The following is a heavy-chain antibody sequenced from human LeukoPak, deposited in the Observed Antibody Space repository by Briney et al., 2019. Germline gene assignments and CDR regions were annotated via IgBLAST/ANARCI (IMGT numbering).Heavy chain of an antibody. CDR1: GFTFSTYV. CDR3: ARVSTNDRRNAFDI. Sequence: GGSLRLSCAVSGFTFSTYVMQWVRQAPGKGLEYVSAITGDGGYTYYANSVKGRFTISRDNSKKTLYLQMGSLRADDMAVYYCARVSTNDRRNAFDIWGQGTMVTVSS. D-gene: IGHD2-8*01. CDR2: ITGDGGYT. J-gene: IGHJ3*02. V-gene: IGHV3-64*01.